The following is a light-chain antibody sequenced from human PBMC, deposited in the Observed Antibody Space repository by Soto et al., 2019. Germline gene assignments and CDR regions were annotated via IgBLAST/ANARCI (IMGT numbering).Light chain of an antibody. Sequence: QTVVTQPPSVSGAPGQRVTISCTGSSSNIGAGFDVHWYQQLPGTAPKLLIYDNTNRPSGVPDRFSGSESDTSASLAITGLQAEDEADYYCQSYDSSLSGYVFGTGTKVTVL. CDR2: DNT. V-gene: IGLV1-40*01. CDR3: QSYDSSLSGYV. J-gene: IGLJ1*01. CDR1: SSNIGAGFD.